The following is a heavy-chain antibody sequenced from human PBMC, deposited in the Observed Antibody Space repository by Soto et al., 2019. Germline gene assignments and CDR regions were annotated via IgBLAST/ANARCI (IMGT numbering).Heavy chain of an antibody. CDR1: GFTFSSYS. V-gene: IGHV3-21*01. CDR3: ARDPSPTIVVVPAAIDY. Sequence: PGGSLRLSCAASGFTFSSYSMNWVRQAPGKGLEWVSSISSSSSYIYYADSVKGRFTISRDNAKNSLYLQMNSLRAEDTAVYYCARDPSPTIVVVPAAIDYWGQGTLVTVSS. D-gene: IGHD2-2*01. CDR2: ISSSSSYI. J-gene: IGHJ4*02.